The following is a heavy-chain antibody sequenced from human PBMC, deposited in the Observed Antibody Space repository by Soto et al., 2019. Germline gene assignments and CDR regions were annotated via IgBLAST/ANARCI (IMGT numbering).Heavy chain of an antibody. CDR2: MSHSGGT. Sequence: QVQLQQWGAGLLKPSETLSLTCAVYGGFVSSGSYYWSWIRQPPGKGLEWIGEMSHSGGTHFNPSLTRRVTISVDTSKNQFSLKMSSVTAADTALYYCARVERGTATTVVDAFDIWGPGIMVTVSS. V-gene: IGHV4-34*01. J-gene: IGHJ3*02. D-gene: IGHD1-1*01. CDR1: GGFVSSGSYY. CDR3: ARVERGTATTVVDAFDI.